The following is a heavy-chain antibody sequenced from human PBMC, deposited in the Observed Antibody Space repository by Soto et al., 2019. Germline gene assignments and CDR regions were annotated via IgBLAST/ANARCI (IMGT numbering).Heavy chain of an antibody. V-gene: IGHV3-7*01. J-gene: IGHJ4*02. D-gene: IGHD3-3*01. Sequence: EVQLVESGGGLVQPGGSLRLSCAASGFTFRNYWMSWVRQAPGKGLEWVANIKQGGSEKYYVDSVKGRFTISRDNAENSLFMQMNSLRGGDTAVYYCARNKENDFWSGYDSRSFDYWGQGTLVTVSS. CDR3: ARNKENDFWSGYDSRSFDY. CDR2: IKQGGSEK. CDR1: GFTFRNYW.